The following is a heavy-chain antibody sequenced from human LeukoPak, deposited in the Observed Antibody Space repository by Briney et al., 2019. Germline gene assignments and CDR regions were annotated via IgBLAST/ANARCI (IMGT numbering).Heavy chain of an antibody. Sequence: GSLRLSCAASGFTFSSYAMSWVRQAPGKGLEWVSGISGSGGNTYYADSVKGRFTISRDNSKDTLYLQMSSLRAEDTAVYYCGSGSPADYWGQGTLVTVSS. CDR1: GFTFSSYA. D-gene: IGHD3-22*01. V-gene: IGHV3-23*01. CDR2: ISGSGGNT. J-gene: IGHJ4*02. CDR3: GSGSPADY.